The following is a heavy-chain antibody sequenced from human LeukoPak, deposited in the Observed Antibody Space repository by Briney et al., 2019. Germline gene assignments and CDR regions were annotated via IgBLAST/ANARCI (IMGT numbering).Heavy chain of an antibody. Sequence: GGSLRLSCAASGFTFSYFWMSWVRQAPGKGLEWVANIKQDGSEKYYVDSVSGRFIISRDNAKNSLYLQMNSLRAEDTAVYYCARAPYNSGYHRFDYWGQGTLVTVPS. J-gene: IGHJ4*02. CDR3: ARAPYNSGYHRFDY. CDR2: IKQDGSEK. CDR1: GFTFSYFW. V-gene: IGHV3-7*01. D-gene: IGHD6-19*01.